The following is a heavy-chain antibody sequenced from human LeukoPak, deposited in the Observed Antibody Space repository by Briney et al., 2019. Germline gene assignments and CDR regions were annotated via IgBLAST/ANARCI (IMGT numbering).Heavy chain of an antibody. J-gene: IGHJ6*02. CDR3: ARIRGSYGYGMDV. CDR1: GFTFSDYY. V-gene: IGHV3-11*03. D-gene: IGHD1-26*01. CDR2: ISSSSSYT. Sequence: GGSLRLSCAASGFTFSDYYMSWIRQAPGKGLEWVSYISSSSSYTNYADSVKGRFTISRDKAKNSLYLQMNSLRAEDTAVYYCARIRGSYGYGMDVWGQGTTVTVSS.